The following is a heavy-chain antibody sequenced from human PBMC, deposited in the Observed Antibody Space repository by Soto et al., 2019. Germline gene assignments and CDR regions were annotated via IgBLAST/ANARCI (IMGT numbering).Heavy chain of an antibody. Sequence: QVQLVQSGAEVKRPGSSVKVSCKASGDTFNFYSINWVRQAPGLGLEWMGRVNPIVSMSNYAQKFQGRDTRTPDKSTSTAYMELSSLRSEDTAIYYCASSYGSGYRAFDSWGQGALVTVSS. CDR3: ASSYGSGYRAFDS. V-gene: IGHV1-69*02. CDR2: VNPIVSMS. D-gene: IGHD3-10*01. J-gene: IGHJ4*02. CDR1: GDTFNFYS.